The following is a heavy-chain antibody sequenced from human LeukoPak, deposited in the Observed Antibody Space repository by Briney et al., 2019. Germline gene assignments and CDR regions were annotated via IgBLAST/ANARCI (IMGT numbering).Heavy chain of an antibody. CDR3: ARADRLHGGPYLIGP. CDR2: INPNSGGT. CDR1: GYSFTDYY. V-gene: IGHV1-2*02. D-gene: IGHD2-21*01. J-gene: IGHJ5*02. Sequence: ASVKVSCKTSGYSFTDYYMHWVRQAPGQGLEWMGWINPNSGGTSSAQKFQGRVTMTRDTSISTVYMEVSWLTSDDTAIYYCARADRLHGGPYLIGPWGQGTLATVSS.